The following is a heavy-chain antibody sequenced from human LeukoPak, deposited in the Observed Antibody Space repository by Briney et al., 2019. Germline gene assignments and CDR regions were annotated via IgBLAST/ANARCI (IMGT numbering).Heavy chain of an antibody. V-gene: IGHV3-23*01. Sequence: PPGGSLRLSCGASGFTFITYNMHWVRQAPGKGLEWVSSISGSGSGGSTYYADSVKGRFTISRDNSKNTLYLQMNSLRAEDTAVYYCAKREGYYGSGTYSWFDYWGQGTLVTVSS. CDR3: AKREGYYGSGTYSWFDY. J-gene: IGHJ4*02. CDR1: GFTFITYN. D-gene: IGHD3-10*01. CDR2: ISGSGSGGST.